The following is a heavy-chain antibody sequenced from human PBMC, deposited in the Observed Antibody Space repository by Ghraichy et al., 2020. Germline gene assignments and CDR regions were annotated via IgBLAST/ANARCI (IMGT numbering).Heavy chain of an antibody. CDR3: ARDLRYYDSSGYHGLAIDV. CDR1: RYPFTTYY. CDR2: INPSGGTT. J-gene: IGHJ6*02. Sequence: ASVKVSCKASRYPFTTYYMHWVRQAPGQGLEWMGIINPSGGTTSYAQKFQGRVTMTRDTSTSTVYMELSSLRSEDTAVYYCARDLRYYDSSGYHGLAIDVWGQGTTVTVSS. D-gene: IGHD3-22*01. V-gene: IGHV1-46*01.